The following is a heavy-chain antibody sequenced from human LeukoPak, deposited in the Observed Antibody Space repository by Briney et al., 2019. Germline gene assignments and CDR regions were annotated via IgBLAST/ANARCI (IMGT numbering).Heavy chain of an antibody. CDR2: LSGSGITT. Sequence: GSLRLSCAASGFTFSNSAMSWVRQAPGQGLEWVSTLSGSGITTYYADSVKGRFTISRDNSKNTLYLQMNSLRAEDTAVYYCAKGIYSSGWSYFDYWGHGTLVTVSS. V-gene: IGHV3-23*01. CDR3: AKGIYSSGWSYFDY. J-gene: IGHJ4*01. CDR1: GFTFSNSA. D-gene: IGHD6-19*01.